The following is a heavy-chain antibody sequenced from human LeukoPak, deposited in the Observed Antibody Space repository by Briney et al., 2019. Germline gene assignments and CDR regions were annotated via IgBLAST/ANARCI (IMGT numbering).Heavy chain of an antibody. CDR1: GYTFTSYG. J-gene: IGHJ2*01. CDR3: ARDLGRQWLVHATDWYFDL. V-gene: IGHV1-18*01. D-gene: IGHD6-19*01. Sequence: ASVKVSGKASGYTFTSYGISWVRQAPGQGLEWMGWISAYNGNTNYAQKLQGRVTMTTDTSTSTAYMELRSLRSDDTAVYYCARDLGRQWLVHATDWYFDLWGRGTLVTFSS. CDR2: ISAYNGNT.